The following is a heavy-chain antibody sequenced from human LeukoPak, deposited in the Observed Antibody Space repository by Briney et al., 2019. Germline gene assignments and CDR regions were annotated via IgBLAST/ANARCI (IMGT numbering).Heavy chain of an antibody. D-gene: IGHD5-24*01. CDR3: ARRRDGYPGHFDY. V-gene: IGHV5-51*01. CDR2: IYPGDSDT. Sequence: GESLKISCKGSGYSFDSYWIGWVRQMPGKGLEWMGIIYPGDSDTRYSPSFQGQVTISADKSISTAYLQLSSLKAADTAIYYCARRRDGYPGHFDYWGQGTLVTVSS. J-gene: IGHJ4*02. CDR1: GYSFDSYW.